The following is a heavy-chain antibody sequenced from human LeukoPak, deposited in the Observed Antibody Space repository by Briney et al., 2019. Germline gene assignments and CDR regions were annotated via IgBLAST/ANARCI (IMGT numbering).Heavy chain of an antibody. V-gene: IGHV4-4*07. Sequence: ASETLSLTCTVSGGSITSYYWTYIRQPAGKGLEWIGRIHTSGSTNYNPSLKSRVTMSIDTSENHFSLNLSSVTAADTAMYYCAREFSGTSIAARVFDSWGQGTLVTVSS. J-gene: IGHJ4*02. D-gene: IGHD6-6*01. CDR1: GGSITSYY. CDR2: IHTSGST. CDR3: AREFSGTSIAARVFDS.